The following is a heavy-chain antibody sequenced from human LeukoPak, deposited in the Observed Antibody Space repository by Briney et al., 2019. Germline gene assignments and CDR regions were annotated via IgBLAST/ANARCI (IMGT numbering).Heavy chain of an antibody. J-gene: IGHJ4*02. Sequence: GGSLRLSCAASGFTLSSYGMHWVRKAPGKGLGLVAFIRYDGSNKYYADSVKGRFTISRDNSKNTLYLQMNSLRAEDTAVYYCPYIPKQCLLSGDYFDYWGPGNLFTVSS. V-gene: IGHV3-30*02. CDR2: IRYDGSNK. D-gene: IGHD6-19*01. CDR3: PYIPKQCLLSGDYFDY. CDR1: GFTLSSYG.